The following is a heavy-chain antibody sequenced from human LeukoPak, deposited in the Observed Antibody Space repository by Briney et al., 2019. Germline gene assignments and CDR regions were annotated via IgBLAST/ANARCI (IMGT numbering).Heavy chain of an antibody. J-gene: IGHJ4*02. D-gene: IGHD6-19*01. Sequence: ASAKVSCKASGYTFTSYGISWVRQAPGQGLEWMGWISAYNGNTNYAQKLQGRVTMTTDTSTSTAYMELRSLRSDDTAVYYCAREGSGWSDLIFDYWGQGTLVTVSS. V-gene: IGHV1-18*01. CDR1: GYTFTSYG. CDR2: ISAYNGNT. CDR3: AREGSGWSDLIFDY.